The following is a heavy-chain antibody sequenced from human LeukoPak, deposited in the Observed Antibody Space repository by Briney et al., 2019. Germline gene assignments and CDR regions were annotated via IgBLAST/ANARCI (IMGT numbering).Heavy chain of an antibody. J-gene: IGHJ4*02. CDR3: ANPDSSGFYFSMRFDF. D-gene: IGHD3-22*01. CDR2: MSGRGDST. Sequence: GGSLRLSCKASGFSFSDFAMTWVRQAPGKGLEWVSTMSGRGDSTYYADSVKGRFTVSRDNSDNTLYLHMNSLRAEDAAVYFCANPDSSGFYFSMRFDFWGQGTLVTVSS. V-gene: IGHV3-23*01. CDR1: GFSFSDFA.